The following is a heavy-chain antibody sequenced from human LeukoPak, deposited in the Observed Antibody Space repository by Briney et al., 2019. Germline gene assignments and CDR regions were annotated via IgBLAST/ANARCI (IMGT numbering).Heavy chain of an antibody. D-gene: IGHD6-19*01. Sequence: PSETLSLTCTVSGGSISSSTYYWVWIRQPPGKGLEWIGSINYSGNTYYNPSLKSRVTISVDKSKNQFSLKLSSVTAADTAVYYCARDGSSGWYEHYYYMDVWGKGTTVTVSS. CDR1: GGSISSSTYY. CDR2: INYSGNT. V-gene: IGHV4-39*07. CDR3: ARDGSSGWYEHYYYMDV. J-gene: IGHJ6*03.